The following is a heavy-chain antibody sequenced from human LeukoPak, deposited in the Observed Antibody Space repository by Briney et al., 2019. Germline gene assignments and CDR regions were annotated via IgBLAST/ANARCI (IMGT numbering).Heavy chain of an antibody. CDR1: GFTFSSYW. J-gene: IGHJ4*02. D-gene: IGHD3-22*01. CDR3: ARDPGSSGYYPYFDY. Sequence: AGGSLRLSCAASGFTFSSYWMSWVRQAPGKGLEWVANIKQDRSEKYYVDSVKGRFTISRDNAKSSLYLQMNSLRAEDTAVYYCARDPGSSGYYPYFDYWGQGTLVTVSS. V-gene: IGHV3-7*01. CDR2: IKQDRSEK.